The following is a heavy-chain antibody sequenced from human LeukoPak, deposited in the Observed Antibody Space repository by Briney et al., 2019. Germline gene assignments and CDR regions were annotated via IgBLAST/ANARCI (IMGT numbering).Heavy chain of an antibody. D-gene: IGHD3-10*01. CDR1: GGSISSYY. CDR3: ASMVRGVKGNWFDP. Sequence: KSSETLSLTCTVSGGSISSYYWSWIRQPPGKGLEWIGYIYYSGSTNYNPSLKSRVTISVDTSKNQFSLKLSSVTAADTAVYYCASMVRGVKGNWFDPWGQGTLVTVSS. CDR2: IYYSGST. V-gene: IGHV4-59*12. J-gene: IGHJ5*02.